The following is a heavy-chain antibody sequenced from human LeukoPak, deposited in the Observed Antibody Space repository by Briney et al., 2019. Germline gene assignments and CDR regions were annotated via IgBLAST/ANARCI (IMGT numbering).Heavy chain of an antibody. D-gene: IGHD6-19*01. J-gene: IGHJ4*02. CDR2: ISYDGSNK. V-gene: IGHV3-30*18. CDR3: AKGHKWLPLDY. CDR1: GFTFSSYG. Sequence: GGSLRLSCAASGFTFSSYGMHWVRQAPGKGLEGVAVISYDGSNKYYADSVKGRFTISRDNSKNTLYLQMNSLRAEDTAVYYCAKGHKWLPLDYWGQGTLVTVSS.